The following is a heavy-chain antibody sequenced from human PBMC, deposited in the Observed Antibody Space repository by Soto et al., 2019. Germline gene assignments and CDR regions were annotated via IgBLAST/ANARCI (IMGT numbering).Heavy chain of an antibody. J-gene: IGHJ4*02. CDR3: ARVSQEVIYY. D-gene: IGHD2-21*01. CDR1: GWSFSGYY. V-gene: IGHV4-34*01. Sequence: PSGTLSLTCAVYGWSFSGYYWSWIRQPPGKWLEWIGEINHSGSTNYNPSLKNRVTISVDTTKNQISLKLSTVTAADAAAYYCARVSQEVIYYWGQGXLVTVYS. CDR2: INHSGST.